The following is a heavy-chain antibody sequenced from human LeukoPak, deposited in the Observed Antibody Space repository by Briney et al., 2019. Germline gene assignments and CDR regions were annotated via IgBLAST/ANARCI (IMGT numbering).Heavy chain of an antibody. CDR2: IYPGDSDT. CDR1: GYNFNSHW. D-gene: IGHD6-13*01. Sequence: GESLKISCKGSGYNFNSHWIGWVRQMPGKGLEWMGIIYPGDSDTRYGPSFQGQVTVSADKSISTAYLQWSSLKASDTAMYYCARFPFSSTWFYFDYWGQGTLVTVSS. V-gene: IGHV5-51*01. J-gene: IGHJ4*02. CDR3: ARFPFSSTWFYFDY.